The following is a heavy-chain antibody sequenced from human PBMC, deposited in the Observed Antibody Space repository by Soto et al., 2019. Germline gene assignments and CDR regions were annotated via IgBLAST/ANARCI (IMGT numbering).Heavy chain of an antibody. J-gene: IGHJ4*02. D-gene: IGHD6-19*01. CDR2: VSHDGRNT. CDR3: AKGGRQWLVTSDFNY. Sequence: VQLVESGGGVVQPGRSLRLSCAASGFTFSDYAMHWFRQATGKGLEWVAVVSHDGRNTHYADSVKGRFTISRDSSKNTVSLEMTSLRAEDTAVYYCAKGGRQWLVTSDFNYWGQGALVTVSS. CDR1: GFTFSDYA. V-gene: IGHV3-30*18.